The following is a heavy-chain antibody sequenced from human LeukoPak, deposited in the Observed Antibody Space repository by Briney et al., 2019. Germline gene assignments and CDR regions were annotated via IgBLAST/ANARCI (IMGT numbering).Heavy chain of an antibody. V-gene: IGHV4-59*01. CDR1: GCSISSYY. D-gene: IGHD3-10*01. CDR3: ARDRAMVRGVNYYYGMDV. J-gene: IGHJ6*02. Sequence: KPSAPLSLTCTVSGCSISSYYWSWIRQPPGKGLEWIGYIYYSGSTNYNPSLKSRVTISVDTSKNQFSLKLSSVTAADTAVYYCARDRAMVRGVNYYYGMDVWGQGTTVTVSS. CDR2: IYYSGST.